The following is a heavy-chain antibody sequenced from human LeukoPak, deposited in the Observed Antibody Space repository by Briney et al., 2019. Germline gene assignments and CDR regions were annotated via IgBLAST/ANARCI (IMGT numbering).Heavy chain of an antibody. CDR1: AGSFSGYY. CDR2: IYYSGST. V-gene: IGHV4-59*08. CDR3: ARLPYSSGWIDH. Sequence: SETLSLTCGVYAGSFSGYYWSWMRRPPREELLWIGGIYYSGSTNYNPSLKSRVTISGDTSKNQFSLKLTSVTAADTAIYYCARLPYSSGWIDHWGQGTLVTVSS. D-gene: IGHD6-19*01. J-gene: IGHJ4*02.